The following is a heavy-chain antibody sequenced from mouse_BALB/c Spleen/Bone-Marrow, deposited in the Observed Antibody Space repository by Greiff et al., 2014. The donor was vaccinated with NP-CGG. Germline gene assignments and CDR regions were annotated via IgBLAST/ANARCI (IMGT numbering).Heavy chain of an antibody. CDR1: GYSITSDYA. Sequence: VQLQQSGPGLVKPSQSLSLTCTVTGYSITSDYAWNWIRQFPGNKLEWMGYISYSGSTSYNPSLKSRISITRDTSKNQFFLQLNSVTTEDTATYYCARFYYGNYAAMDYWGQGTSVTVSS. CDR2: ISYSGST. V-gene: IGHV3-2*02. J-gene: IGHJ4*01. CDR3: ARFYYGNYAAMDY. D-gene: IGHD2-1*01.